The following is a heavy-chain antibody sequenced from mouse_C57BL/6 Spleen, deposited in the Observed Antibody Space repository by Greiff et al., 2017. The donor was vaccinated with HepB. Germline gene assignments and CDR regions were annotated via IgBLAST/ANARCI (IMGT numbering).Heavy chain of an antibody. CDR2: ISNGGGST. J-gene: IGHJ4*01. CDR3: ARQDYYGSSYAMDY. CDR1: GFTFSDYY. V-gene: IGHV5-12*01. D-gene: IGHD1-1*01. Sequence: EVQRVESGGGLVQPGGSLKLSCAASGFTFSDYYMYWVRQTPEKRLEWVAYISNGGGSTYYPDTVKGRFTISRDNAKNTLYLQMSRLKSEDTAMYYCARQDYYGSSYAMDYWGQGTSVTVSS.